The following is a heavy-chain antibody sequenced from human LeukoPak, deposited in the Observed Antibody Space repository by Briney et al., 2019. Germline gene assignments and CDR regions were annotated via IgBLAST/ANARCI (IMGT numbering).Heavy chain of an antibody. D-gene: IGHD2-15*01. J-gene: IGHJ6*03. V-gene: IGHV3-11*01. Sequence: GGSLRLSCAASGFTFSDYYMTWIRQAPGKGLECISYISSSDNTIYYADSVKGRFTISRDSAKNSLFLQMNSLRAEDTAVYYCARDLRYCSGGNCYSGGLGYMDVWGKGTTVTISS. CDR2: ISSSDNTI. CDR1: GFTFSDYY. CDR3: ARDLRYCSGGNCYSGGLGYMDV.